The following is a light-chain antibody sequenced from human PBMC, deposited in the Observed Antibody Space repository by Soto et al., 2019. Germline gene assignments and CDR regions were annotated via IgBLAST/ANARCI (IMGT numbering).Light chain of an antibody. CDR3: QQYKNWTGT. V-gene: IGKV3-15*01. CDR1: QSVSSN. J-gene: IGKJ3*01. CDR2: VAS. Sequence: EIVMTQSPATLSVSPGERATLSCRASQSVSSNLSWYQQQTGQAPRLLIYVASTRATGILARFSGSGSGTEFTLTIRSLQSEDLAVYYCQQYKNWTGTFGPGTKVDIK.